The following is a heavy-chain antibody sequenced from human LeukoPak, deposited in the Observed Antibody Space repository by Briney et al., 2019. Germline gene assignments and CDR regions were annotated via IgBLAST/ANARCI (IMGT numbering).Heavy chain of an antibody. J-gene: IGHJ3*02. CDR1: GFTVSSYH. V-gene: IGHV3-53*01. D-gene: IGHD4-17*01. Sequence: GGSLRLSCAASGFTVSSYHMSWVRQAPGKGLEWVSTIYSGGSIYYADSVKGRFTISRDNSKNTLYLQINSLRAEDTAVYYCARGSRVTTRLGAFDIWGQGTMVTVSS. CDR3: ARGSRVTTRLGAFDI. CDR2: IYSGGSI.